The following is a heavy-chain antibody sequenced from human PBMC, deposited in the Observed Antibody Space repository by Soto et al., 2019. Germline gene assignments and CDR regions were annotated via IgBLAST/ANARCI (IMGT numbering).Heavy chain of an antibody. CDR1: GGSISSFY. CDR3: ARASHFDY. V-gene: IGHV4-59*01. Sequence: PSETLSLTCTVSGGSISSFYWSWIRQPPGKGLEWIGYIYYSGITDYNPSLKSRVTISVDTSKNQFSLKLSSVTAADTAVYYCARASHFDYWGQGTLVTVSS. CDR2: IYYSGIT. J-gene: IGHJ4*02.